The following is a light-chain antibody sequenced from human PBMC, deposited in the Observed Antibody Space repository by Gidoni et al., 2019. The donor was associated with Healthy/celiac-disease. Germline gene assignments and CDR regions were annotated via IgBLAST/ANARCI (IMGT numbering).Light chain of an antibody. Sequence: EIVLTQSPATLSLSPGERATPSCRARQSVSSYLAGYQQKPGQAPRLLIYDASNRATGIPARFSGSGSGTDFTLTISSREPEDFAVYYCQQRSNWTPITFGQGTRLEIK. J-gene: IGKJ5*01. CDR3: QQRSNWTPIT. V-gene: IGKV3-11*01. CDR1: QSVSSY. CDR2: DAS.